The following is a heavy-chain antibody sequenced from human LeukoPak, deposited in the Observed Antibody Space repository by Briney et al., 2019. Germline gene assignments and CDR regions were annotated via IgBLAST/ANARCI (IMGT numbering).Heavy chain of an antibody. J-gene: IGHJ4*02. CDR3: ARDPGYSSPRGDY. CDR1: GYTFTDYF. CDR2: INPNSGGT. D-gene: IGHD5-18*01. V-gene: IGHV1-2*02. Sequence: GASVKVSFKASGYTFTDYFMHWVRQAPGQGLEWMGWINPNSGGTHYAQKFQGRVTMTRDTSISTAYMELGRLRSDDTAVYYCARDPGYSSPRGDYWGQGTLVTVSS.